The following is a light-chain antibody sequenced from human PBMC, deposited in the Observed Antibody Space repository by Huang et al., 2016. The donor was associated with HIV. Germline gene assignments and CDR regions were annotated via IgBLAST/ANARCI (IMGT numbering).Light chain of an antibody. CDR3: MQALQTPRT. CDR2: LCY. CDR1: QSLLHSNGYNY. Sequence: DIVMTQSPLSLPVTPGEPASISCRSSQSLLHSNGYNYLDWYVQKPGQSPQLLIYLCYNRASGVPDRFTCSGSVTDSPLKISRVEAEDVGVYYCMQALQTPRTFGQGTRLEIK. J-gene: IGKJ5*01. V-gene: IGKV2-28*01.